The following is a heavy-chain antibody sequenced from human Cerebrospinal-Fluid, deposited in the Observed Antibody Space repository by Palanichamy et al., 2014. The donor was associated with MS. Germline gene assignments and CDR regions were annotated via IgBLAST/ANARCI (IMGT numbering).Heavy chain of an antibody. J-gene: IGHJ4*02. Sequence: QLQLQESGPGLVKPSETLSPTCTVSGGSINSPNYYWAWIRQPPGKGPEWIGSIYYGGNTYYNPSLKSRFTMSVDTSKNQFSLKLGSVTAADMAIYYCARHHLGIVGVADLIKDTFDYWGQGTLAPVSS. CDR2: IYYGGNT. D-gene: IGHD1-26*01. CDR1: GGSINSPNYY. CDR3: ARHHLGIVGVADLIKDTFDY. V-gene: IGHV4-39*01.